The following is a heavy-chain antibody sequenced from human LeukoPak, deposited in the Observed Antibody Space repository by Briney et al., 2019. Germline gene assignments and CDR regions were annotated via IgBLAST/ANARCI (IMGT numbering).Heavy chain of an antibody. D-gene: IGHD4-11*01. J-gene: IGHJ4*02. CDR1: GYTFTGYY. Sequence: ASVTVSCKASGYTFTGYYMHWVRQAPGQGLEWMGWINPNSGGTNYAQKFQGRVTMTRDTSISTAYMELSRLRSDDTAVYYCARALTVTTVFLGYWGQGTLVTVSS. CDR2: INPNSGGT. V-gene: IGHV1-2*02. CDR3: ARALTVTTVFLGY.